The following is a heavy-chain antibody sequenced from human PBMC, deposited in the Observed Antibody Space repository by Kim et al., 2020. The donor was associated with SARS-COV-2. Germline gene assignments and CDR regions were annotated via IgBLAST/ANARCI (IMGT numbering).Heavy chain of an antibody. CDR2: ISYDGSNK. Sequence: GGSLRLSCAASGFTFSSYAMHWVRQAPGKGLEWVAVISYDGSNKYYADSVKGRFTISRDNSKNTLYLQMNSLRAEDTAVYYCAAPIGDYVTYYYYGMDVWGQGTTVTVSS. CDR1: GFTFSSYA. D-gene: IGHD4-17*01. V-gene: IGHV3-30*04. J-gene: IGHJ6*02. CDR3: AAPIGDYVTYYYYGMDV.